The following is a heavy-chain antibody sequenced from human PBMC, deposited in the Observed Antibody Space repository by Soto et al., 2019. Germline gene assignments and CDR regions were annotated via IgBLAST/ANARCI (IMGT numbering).Heavy chain of an antibody. CDR2: VYYSGTT. J-gene: IGHJ4*02. CDR3: ARTTAVPNTLRSRYFFDY. D-gene: IGHD4-17*01. V-gene: IGHV4-61*01. Sequence: SETLSLTCSVSGGSVSNKTYYWSWIRQPPGKRLEWIGYVYYSGTTNYNPSPKSRVTISVDLSKNQFSLRLSSVTTADTALYYCARTTAVPNTLRSRYFFDYWGQGTLVTVSS. CDR1: GGSVSNKTYY.